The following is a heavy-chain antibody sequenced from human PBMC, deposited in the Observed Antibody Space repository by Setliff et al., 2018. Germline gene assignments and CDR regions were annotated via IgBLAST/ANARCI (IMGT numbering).Heavy chain of an antibody. D-gene: IGHD1-26*01. CDR1: GDSIINYY. J-gene: IGHJ6*03. Sequence: ETLSLTCTVSGDSIINYYWSWIRQPPGKGLEWIGDINHSGSTNYNPSLKSRVTISIDTSKNQFSLKLNSVTAADTAVYYCARAPPNRYSGSYEYFYMDVWGKGTTVTVSS. CDR3: ARAPPNRYSGSYEYFYMDV. CDR2: INHSGST. V-gene: IGHV4-59*08.